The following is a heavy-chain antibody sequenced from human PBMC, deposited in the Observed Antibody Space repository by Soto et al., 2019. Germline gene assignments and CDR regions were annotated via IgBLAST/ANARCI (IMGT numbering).Heavy chain of an antibody. J-gene: IGHJ4*02. V-gene: IGHV4-4*02. Sequence: QVQLQESGPGLVKPSGTLSLTCAVSGGSIGSSNWWSWVRQSPGKGLEWIGEIYDSGSTNYNPSLKSRVTISPVKSKNQFSLQLSSVNAADTAVYYCARLKTYDILNKSDYWGQGSLVTVSS. CDR2: IYDSGST. CDR3: ARLKTYDILNKSDY. CDR1: GGSIGSSNW. D-gene: IGHD3-9*01.